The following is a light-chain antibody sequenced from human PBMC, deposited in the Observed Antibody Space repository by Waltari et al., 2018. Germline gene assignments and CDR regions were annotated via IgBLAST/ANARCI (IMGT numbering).Light chain of an antibody. CDR2: RVS. CDR1: QSLVNSAVNTY. J-gene: IGKJ3*01. CDR3: MQGKQWPFT. Sequence: DVVMTQSPLSLPVTLGQPASISCRSSQSLVNSAVNTYLNWFQQRPSQSPRRLIFRVSNRDSGVPDRFSGSGAGTDFTLKISRVEAEDVGVYYCMQGKQWPFTFGPGTKVEIK. V-gene: IGKV2-30*01.